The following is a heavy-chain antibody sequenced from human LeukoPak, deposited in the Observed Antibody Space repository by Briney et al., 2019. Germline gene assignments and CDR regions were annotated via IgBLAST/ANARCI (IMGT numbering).Heavy chain of an antibody. CDR1: GYTFTSYP. V-gene: IGHV1-3*04. Sequence: ASVKVSCKASGYTFTSYPMHWVRQAPGQRLEWMGWINTGNGDTKYSQKFQGRVTITRDTSASTAYMELSSLRSEDTAVYYCARGIVGANGYYYGMDVWGQGTTVTVSS. J-gene: IGHJ6*02. CDR2: INTGNGDT. D-gene: IGHD1-26*01. CDR3: ARGIVGANGYYYGMDV.